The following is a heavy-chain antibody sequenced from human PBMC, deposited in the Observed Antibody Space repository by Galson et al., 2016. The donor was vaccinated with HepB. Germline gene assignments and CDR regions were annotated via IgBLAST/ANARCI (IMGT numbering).Heavy chain of an antibody. CDR3: ARGGVGRTTNFDF. CDR2: IDPTGDT. V-gene: IGHV3-13*01. Sequence: SLRLSCAVSGFTFSSHGMHWVRQVTGKGLEWVSSIDPTGDTFYPVSVKGRFTVSRENANNSLSLQINSLRAGDTAVYYCARGGVGRTTNFDFWGQGTLVTVSS. D-gene: IGHD1-7*01. J-gene: IGHJ4*02. CDR1: GFTFSSHG.